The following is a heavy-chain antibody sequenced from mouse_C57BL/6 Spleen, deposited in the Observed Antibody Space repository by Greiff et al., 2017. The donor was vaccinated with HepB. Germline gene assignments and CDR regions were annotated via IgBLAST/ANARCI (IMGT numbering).Heavy chain of an antibody. Sequence: QVQLQPSGPELVKPGASVKISCKASGYAFSSSWMNWVKQRPGKGLEWIGRIYPGDGDTNYNGKFKGKATLTADKSASTAYMQLSSLTSEDSAVYFCARRNWGGYFDYWGQGTTLTVSS. CDR1: GYAFSSSW. CDR3: ARRNWGGYFDY. CDR2: IYPGDGDT. V-gene: IGHV1-82*01. J-gene: IGHJ2*01.